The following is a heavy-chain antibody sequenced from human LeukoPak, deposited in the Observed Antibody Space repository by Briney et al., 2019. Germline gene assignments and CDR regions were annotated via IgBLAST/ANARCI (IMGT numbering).Heavy chain of an antibody. CDR3: ARDYCSSTSCLFDY. Sequence: ASVKVSCKVSGYTLTELSMHWVRQAPGKGLEWMGGFDPEDGETIYAQKFQGRVTMTEDTSTDTAYMELSSLRSEDTAVYYCARDYCSSTSCLFDYWGQGTLVTVSS. CDR1: GYTLTELS. CDR2: FDPEDGET. V-gene: IGHV1-24*01. D-gene: IGHD2-2*01. J-gene: IGHJ4*02.